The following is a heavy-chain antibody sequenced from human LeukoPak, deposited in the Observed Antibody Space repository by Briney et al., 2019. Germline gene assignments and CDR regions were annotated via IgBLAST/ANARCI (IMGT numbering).Heavy chain of an antibody. CDR1: GYTFTSYG. Sequence: GASVKVSCKASGYTFTSYGISWVRQAPGQGLEWMGWISAYNGNTNYAQKLQGRVTMTTETSTSTAYMEVRSLRSDDTAVYYCPRVLRSCSDYWGQGTLVTVSS. CDR3: PRVLRSCSDY. D-gene: IGHD2-15*01. V-gene: IGHV1-18*01. CDR2: ISAYNGNT. J-gene: IGHJ4*02.